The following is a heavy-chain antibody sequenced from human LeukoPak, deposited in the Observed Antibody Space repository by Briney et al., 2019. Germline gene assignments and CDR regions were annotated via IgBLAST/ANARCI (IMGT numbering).Heavy chain of an antibody. D-gene: IGHD6-13*01. Sequence: SETLSLTCAVYGGSFSGYYWSWIRQPPGKGLEWIGEINHSGSTNYNPSLKSRVTISVDTSKTQFSLKLSSVTAADTAVYYCARGQVGSSWYSPFDYWGQGTLVTVSS. CDR3: ARGQVGSSWYSPFDY. CDR2: INHSGST. V-gene: IGHV4-34*01. J-gene: IGHJ4*02. CDR1: GGSFSGYY.